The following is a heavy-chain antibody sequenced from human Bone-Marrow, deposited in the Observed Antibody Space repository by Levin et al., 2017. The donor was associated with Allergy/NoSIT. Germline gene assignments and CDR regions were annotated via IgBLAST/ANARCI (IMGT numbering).Heavy chain of an antibody. CDR3: ARARSMTASRALLRYYYFDV. CDR1: GDSISTGSYY. Sequence: SQTLSLTCNVSGDSISTGSYYWSWIRHPAGKPLEWIGRIYSNGNSDYNSSLRSRVTISVDMSKNQFSLKMTSVTAADTAVYYCARARSMTASRALLRYYYFDVWGRGTLVTVSA. CDR2: IYSNGNS. J-gene: IGHJ2*01. V-gene: IGHV4-61*02. D-gene: IGHD6-6*01.